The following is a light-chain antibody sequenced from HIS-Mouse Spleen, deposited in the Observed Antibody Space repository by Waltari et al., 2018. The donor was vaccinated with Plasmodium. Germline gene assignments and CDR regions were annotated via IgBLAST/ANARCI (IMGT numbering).Light chain of an antibody. V-gene: IGLV1-47*01. CDR1: SSNIGSNY. Sequence: QSVLTQPPSASGTPGQRVPISCSGSSSNIGSNYVYWYQQHPGTAPKLLIYRNTQRPAGVPARCSGSKSGTSASLAISGLRSEDEADYYCAAWDDSLSGPVFGGGTKLTVL. CDR2: RNT. CDR3: AAWDDSLSGPV. J-gene: IGLJ3*02.